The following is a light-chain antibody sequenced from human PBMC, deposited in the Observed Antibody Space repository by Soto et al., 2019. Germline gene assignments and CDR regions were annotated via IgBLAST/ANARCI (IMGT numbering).Light chain of an antibody. CDR3: QHYGSSPPIT. CDR2: GAS. V-gene: IGKV3-20*01. Sequence: EIVMTQSPATLSVSPGERATPSCRASQSVSSNLAWYQQKPGQAPRLLIYGASSRATGIPDRFSGGGSGTDFTLTISRLEPEDFAVYYCQHYGSSPPITFGQGTRLEIK. J-gene: IGKJ5*01. CDR1: QSVSSN.